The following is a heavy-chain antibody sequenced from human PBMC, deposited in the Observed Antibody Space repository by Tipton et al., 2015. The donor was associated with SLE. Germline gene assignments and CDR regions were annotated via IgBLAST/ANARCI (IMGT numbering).Heavy chain of an antibody. Sequence: LRLSCAISGDSISSNSAAWNWIRQSPSRGLEWLGRTYYRSRWYRDYAVSVKSRISIDADTSKNQISLQLNSVTPGDTAVYYCTRDSSISTGGDYFDYWGQGTLVTVSS. CDR3: TRDSSISTGGDYFDY. V-gene: IGHV6-1*01. J-gene: IGHJ4*02. D-gene: IGHD6-13*01. CDR2: TYYRSRWYR. CDR1: GDSISSNSAA.